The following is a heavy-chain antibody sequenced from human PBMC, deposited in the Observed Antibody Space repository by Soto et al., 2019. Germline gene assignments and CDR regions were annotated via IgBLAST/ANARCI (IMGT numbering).Heavy chain of an antibody. V-gene: IGHV3-33*01. J-gene: IGHJ4*02. Sequence: PGGSLRLSCAASGFTFSSYGMHWVRQAPGKGLEWVAVIWFDGSNKFYADSVKGRFTISTDNSKNTVSLQMNSLRDEDSAAYYCATTGPYWGQGTLVTVSS. CDR1: GFTFSSYG. CDR3: ATTGPY. CDR2: IWFDGSNK.